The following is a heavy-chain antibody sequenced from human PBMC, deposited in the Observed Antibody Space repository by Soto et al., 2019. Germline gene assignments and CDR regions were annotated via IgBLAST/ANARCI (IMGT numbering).Heavy chain of an antibody. CDR3: ARDVQRGDY. D-gene: IGHD1-1*01. CDR2: ISSGSSYI. CDR1: GFTFSSYT. Sequence: EVQLVESGGGLVKPGGSLRLSCAASGFTFSSYTMNWVRQAPGKGLEWVSSISSGSSYIYYADSVKGRFTISRDNAKNSLYLQMNSRRAEDTGVYYCARDVQRGDYWGQGTRVTVTS. J-gene: IGHJ4*02. V-gene: IGHV3-21*01.